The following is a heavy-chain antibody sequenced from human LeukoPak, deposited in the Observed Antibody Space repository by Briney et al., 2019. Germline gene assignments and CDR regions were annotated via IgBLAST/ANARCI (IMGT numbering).Heavy chain of an antibody. CDR1: GGSISSSSYY. D-gene: IGHD3-22*01. Sequence: SETLSLTCTVSGGSISSSSYYWGWIRQPPGKGLEWIGEINHSGSTNYNPSLKSRVTISVDTSKNQFSLKLSSVTAADTAVYYCARARRFGSSGYYYVAEYFQHWGQGTLVTVSS. CDR2: INHSGST. CDR3: ARARRFGSSGYYYVAEYFQH. V-gene: IGHV4-39*07. J-gene: IGHJ1*01.